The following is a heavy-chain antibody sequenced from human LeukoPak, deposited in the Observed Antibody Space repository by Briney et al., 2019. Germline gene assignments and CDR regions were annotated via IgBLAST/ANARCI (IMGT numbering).Heavy chain of an antibody. V-gene: IGHV3-66*01. D-gene: IGHD3-10*01. J-gene: IGHJ6*02. Sequence: GGSLRLSCAASGFTVSSNYMTWVRQAPGKGLEWASLIYSGGSTYYADSVKGRFTISRDDSKNTLYLQMNSLRAEDTAVYYCASPFREGYYYGMDVWGQGTTVTVSS. CDR3: ASPFREGYYYGMDV. CDR2: IYSGGST. CDR1: GFTVSSNY.